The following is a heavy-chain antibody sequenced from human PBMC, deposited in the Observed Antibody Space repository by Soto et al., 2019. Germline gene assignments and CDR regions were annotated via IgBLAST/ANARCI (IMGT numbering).Heavy chain of an antibody. CDR3: ARGDIVVVPTYFDY. CDR2: IYHSGST. V-gene: IGHV4-59*01. CDR1: AGSISSYY. D-gene: IGHD2-2*01. Sequence: ASETLSLTCTVSAGSISSYYWSWIRQPPGKGLEWIGYIYHSGSTNYNPSLKSRVTISVDTSKNQFSLKLSSVTAADTAVYYCARGDIVVVPTYFDYWGQGTLVTVSS. J-gene: IGHJ4*02.